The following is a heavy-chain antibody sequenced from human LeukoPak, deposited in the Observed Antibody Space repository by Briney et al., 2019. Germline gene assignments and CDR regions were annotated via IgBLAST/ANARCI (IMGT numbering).Heavy chain of an antibody. J-gene: IGHJ4*02. V-gene: IGHV4-38-2*01. CDR1: GYSISSGYY. Sequence: PSETLSLTCAVSGYSISSGYYWGWIRQPPGKGLEWIGSIYHSGSTYYNPSLKRRVTISVDTAKKQFSLKLTSVTAADTAVYYFARKAELYSYGQWDYWGQGTLVTVSS. CDR2: IYHSGST. CDR3: ARKAELYSYGQWDY. D-gene: IGHD5-18*01.